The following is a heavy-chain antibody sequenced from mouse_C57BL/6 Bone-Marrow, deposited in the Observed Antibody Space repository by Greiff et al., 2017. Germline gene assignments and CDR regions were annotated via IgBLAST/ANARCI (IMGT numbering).Heavy chain of an antibody. J-gene: IGHJ3*01. CDR1: GFTFSSYG. V-gene: IGHV5-6*01. CDR2: ISSGGSYT. Sequence: EVQLVESGGDLVKPGGSLKLSCAASGFTFSSYGMSWVRQTPDKRLEWVATISSGGSYTYYPDSVKGRFTISRDNAKNTLYLQMSSLKSEDTAMYYGARHPLHYYGSSSWFAYWGQGTLVTVSA. CDR3: ARHPLHYYGSSSWFAY. D-gene: IGHD1-1*01.